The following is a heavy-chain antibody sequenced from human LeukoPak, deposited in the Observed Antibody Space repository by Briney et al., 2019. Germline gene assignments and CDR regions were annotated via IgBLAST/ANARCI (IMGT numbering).Heavy chain of an antibody. CDR2: IYTSGST. D-gene: IGHD3-10*01. V-gene: IGHV4-61*02. J-gene: IGHJ6*03. CDR1: GGSISSGSYY. Sequence: SETLSLTCTVSGGSISSGSYYWSWIRQPAGKGLEWIGRIYTSGSTNYNPSLKSRVTISVDTSKNQFSLKLSSVTAADTAVYYCARHGPVYGSGSRYYMDVWGKGTTVTISS. CDR3: ARHGPVYGSGSRYYMDV.